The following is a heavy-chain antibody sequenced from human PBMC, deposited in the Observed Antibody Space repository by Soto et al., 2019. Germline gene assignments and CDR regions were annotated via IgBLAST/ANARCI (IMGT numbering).Heavy chain of an antibody. CDR1: GGSFSGYY. V-gene: IGHV4-34*01. D-gene: IGHD6-13*01. J-gene: IGHJ6*02. CDR2: INHSGST. Sequence: SETLSLTCAVYGGSFSGYYWSWIRQPPGKGLEWIGEINHSGSTNYNPSLKSRVTISVDTSKNQFSLKLSSVTAADTAVYYCARGPQRSSWYLGYYYYGMDVWGQGTTVTVSS. CDR3: ARGPQRSSWYLGYYYYGMDV.